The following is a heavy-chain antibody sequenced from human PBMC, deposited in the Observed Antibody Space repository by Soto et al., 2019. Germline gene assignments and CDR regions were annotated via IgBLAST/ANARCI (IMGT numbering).Heavy chain of an antibody. Sequence: QVQLVQSGAEVKKPGASVKVSCKASGYTFTSYGISWVRQAPGQGLEWMGWISAYNGNTNYAQKLQGRVPITTDTSTSTAYIELRSLRSDDTAVYYCARVDIVATILATHYGYWGQGTLVTVSS. D-gene: IGHD5-12*01. V-gene: IGHV1-18*01. CDR2: ISAYNGNT. CDR3: ARVDIVATILATHYGY. J-gene: IGHJ4*02. CDR1: GYTFTSYG.